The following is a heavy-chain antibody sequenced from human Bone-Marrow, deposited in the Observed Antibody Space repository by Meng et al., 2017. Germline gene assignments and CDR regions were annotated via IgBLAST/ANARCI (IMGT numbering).Heavy chain of an antibody. J-gene: IGHJ4*02. CDR3: ARGGWFPNVYFDY. V-gene: IGHV4-30-4*01. D-gene: IGHD2-15*01. CDR1: GGSIGNSDKH. Sequence: QVQLQESGPGLVKPSQTLSLTCTVSGGSIGNSDKHWSWIRQPPGKGLEWIGYIYYNGNSYDNSSLSSRLTISVHTSKNQFSLKLSSVTAADTAVYFCARGGWFPNVYFDYWGQGTLVTVSS. CDR2: IYYNGNS.